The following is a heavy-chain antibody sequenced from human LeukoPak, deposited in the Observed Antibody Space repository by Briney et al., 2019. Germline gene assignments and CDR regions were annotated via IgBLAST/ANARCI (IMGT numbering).Heavy chain of an antibody. CDR2: ISYDGSNK. J-gene: IGHJ4*02. V-gene: IGHV3-30*18. D-gene: IGHD4-11*01. Sequence: GGSLRLSCAASGFTFSSYGMHWVRQAPGKGLEWVAVISYDGSNKYYTSSVKGRYTISRDNSKNTLSLQMNSLRSEDTAVYSCAKGEGYSYYTLLDYWGQGTLVTVSS. CDR3: AKGEGYSYYTLLDY. CDR1: GFTFSSYG.